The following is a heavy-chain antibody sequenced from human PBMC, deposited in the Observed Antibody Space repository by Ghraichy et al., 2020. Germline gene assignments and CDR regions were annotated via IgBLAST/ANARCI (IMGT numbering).Heavy chain of an antibody. CDR2: INPNSGGT. CDR3: ARPAAYDYVWGSYRAWDY. V-gene: IGHV1-2*02. J-gene: IGHJ4*02. Sequence: ASVKVSCKASGYTFTGYYMHWVRQAPGQGLEWMGWINPNSGGTNYAQKFQGRVTMTRETSISTAYMELSRLRSDDTAVYYCARPAAYDYVWGSYRAWDYWGQGTLVTVSS. D-gene: IGHD3-16*02. CDR1: GYTFTGYY.